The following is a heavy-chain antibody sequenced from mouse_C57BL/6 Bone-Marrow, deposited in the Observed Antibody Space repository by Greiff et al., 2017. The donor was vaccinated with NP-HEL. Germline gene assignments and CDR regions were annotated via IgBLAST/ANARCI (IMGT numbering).Heavy chain of an antibody. J-gene: IGHJ2*01. CDR2: IDPSDSYT. CDR3: ARNSNY. Sequence: QVQLQQPGAELVRPGPSVKLSCTASGYTFTSYWMHWVKQRPGQGLEWIGVIDPSDSYTNYNQKFKGKATLTVDTSSSTAYMQLSSLTSEDSAVYYCARNSNYWGQGTTLTVSS. V-gene: IGHV1-59*01. CDR1: GYTFTSYW.